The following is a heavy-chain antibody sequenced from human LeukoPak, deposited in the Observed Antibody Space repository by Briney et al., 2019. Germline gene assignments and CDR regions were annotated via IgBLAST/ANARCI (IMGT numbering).Heavy chain of an antibody. V-gene: IGHV1-69*13. J-gene: IGHJ4*02. Sequence: SVKVSCKASGGTFISYAISWVRQAPGQGLEWMGGIIPIFGTANYAQKFQGRVTITADESTSTAYMELSSLRSEDTAVYYCATNIPKSYGDYTSARWDYWGQGTLVTVSS. CDR1: GGTFISYA. D-gene: IGHD4-17*01. CDR2: IIPIFGTA. CDR3: ATNIPKSYGDYTSARWDY.